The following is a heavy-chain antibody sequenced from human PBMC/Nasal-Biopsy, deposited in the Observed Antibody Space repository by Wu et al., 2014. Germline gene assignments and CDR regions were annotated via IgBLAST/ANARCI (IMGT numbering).Heavy chain of an antibody. V-gene: IGHV3-15*01. CDR3: ARDGVVVRSYYYYYMDV. Sequence: LRLSCAASGFSFSKAWMSWVRQAPGKGLEWVGRIKSKGDGGTIDYAAPVKGRFTISSDDSKNTLYLQMNSLKTEDTAVYYCARDGVVVRSYYYYYMDVWGQRDHGHRLL. CDR1: GFSFSKAW. CDR2: IKSKGDGGTI. J-gene: IGHJ6*03. D-gene: IGHD2-21*01.